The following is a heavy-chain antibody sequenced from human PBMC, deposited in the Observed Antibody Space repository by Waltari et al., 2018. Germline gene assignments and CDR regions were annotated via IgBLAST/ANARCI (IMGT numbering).Heavy chain of an antibody. CDR2: IYSGGSST. CDR1: GFTFSSYA. Sequence: EVQLLESGGGLVQPGGSRRLSCAAAGFTFSSYAMSWVRQAPGKGLEWVSVIYSGGSSTYYADSVKGRFTISRDNSKNTLYLQMNSLRAEDTAVYYCAKGKIAVGATGDYWGQGTLVTVSS. D-gene: IGHD1-26*01. CDR3: AKGKIAVGATGDY. V-gene: IGHV3-23*03. J-gene: IGHJ4*02.